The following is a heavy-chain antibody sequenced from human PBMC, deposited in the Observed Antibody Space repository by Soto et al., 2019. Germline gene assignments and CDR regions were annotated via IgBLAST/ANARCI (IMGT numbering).Heavy chain of an antibody. Sequence: SETLSLTCTVSGGAISGRYWSWVRQPPGKGLQWIGYIYSTGSANYNPSLKSRVTISIDTSRNQFFLSLTAVTAADTAVYYCVRGGSWYDSWGQGTLVTVSS. CDR1: GGAISGRY. J-gene: IGHJ5*01. D-gene: IGHD3-16*01. CDR3: VRGGSWYDS. CDR2: IYSTGSA. V-gene: IGHV4-59*11.